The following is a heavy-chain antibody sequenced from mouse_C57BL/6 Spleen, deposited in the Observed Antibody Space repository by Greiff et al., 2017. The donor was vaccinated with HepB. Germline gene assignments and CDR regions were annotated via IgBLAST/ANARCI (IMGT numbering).Heavy chain of an antibody. CDR1: GYTFTDYN. CDR2: INPNNGGT. J-gene: IGHJ3*01. V-gene: IGHV1-18*01. D-gene: IGHD2-10*01. Sequence: VQLQQSGPELVKPGASVKIPCKASGYTFTDYNMDWVKQSHGKSLEWIGDINPNNGGTIYNQKFKGKATLTVDKSSSTAYMELRSLTSEDTAVYYCARWAYYGNYVPFAYWGQGTLVTVSA. CDR3: ARWAYYGNYVPFAY.